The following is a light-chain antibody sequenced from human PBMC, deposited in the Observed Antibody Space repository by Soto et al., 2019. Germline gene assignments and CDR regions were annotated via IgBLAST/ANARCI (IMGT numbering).Light chain of an antibody. CDR3: NSYTSSSTWV. V-gene: IGLV2-14*01. Sequence: QSALTQPASVSASPGQSITIACAGTSSDVGGYNYVSWYQQYPGKAPKLVIYEVSNRPSGVSNRFSGSKSANTASLTISGLPAEDEADYYCNSYTSSSTWVFGGGTKVTVL. J-gene: IGLJ3*02. CDR1: SSDVGGYNY. CDR2: EVS.